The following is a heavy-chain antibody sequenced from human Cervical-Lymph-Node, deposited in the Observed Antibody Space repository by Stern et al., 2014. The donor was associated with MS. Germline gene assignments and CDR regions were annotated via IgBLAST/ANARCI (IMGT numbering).Heavy chain of an antibody. CDR3: AALVRGSYFY. CDR1: GYSFTLYW. J-gene: IGHJ4*02. V-gene: IGHV5-51*01. D-gene: IGHD1-26*01. CDR2: IYPGASSP. Sequence: EVQLVESGAEMKKPGESLKISCKGSGYSFTLYWIGWGRQMPGKGLEWMGIIYPGASSPRYCPSCQGQVTISADKSISTAYLQWSSLKASDTAMYYCAALVRGSYFYWGQGTLVTVSS.